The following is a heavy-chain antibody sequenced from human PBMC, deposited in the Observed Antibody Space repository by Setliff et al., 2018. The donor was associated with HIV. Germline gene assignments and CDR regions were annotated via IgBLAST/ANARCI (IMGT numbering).Heavy chain of an antibody. D-gene: IGHD3-3*01. CDR2: IYRGGSST. J-gene: IGHJ4*02. Sequence: PGESLKISCAASGFTFSSYAMSWVRQAPGKGLEWVSLIYRGGSSTYYADSVKGRFTISRDNSKNTLYLQMNSLRAEDTAVYYCAKGVRHYDFWSGLGYWGQGTLVTVSS. V-gene: IGHV3-23*03. CDR3: AKGVRHYDFWSGLGY. CDR1: GFTFSSYA.